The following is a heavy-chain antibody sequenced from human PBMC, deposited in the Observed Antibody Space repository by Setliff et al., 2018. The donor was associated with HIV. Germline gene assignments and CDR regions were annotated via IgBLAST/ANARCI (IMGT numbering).Heavy chain of an antibody. V-gene: IGHV1-69*13. CDR1: GYTFFSYA. J-gene: IGHJ6*03. Sequence: GASVKVSCKASGYTFFSYAISWVRQAPGQGLEWMGGIIPIFGTTNYAQKFQDRVTITADESTSTVYMELGSLRSDDTAVYYCARDRRHEALRYYYYYMDVWGKGTTVTVSS. CDR3: ARDRRHEALRYYYYYMDV. CDR2: IIPIFGTT. D-gene: IGHD6-25*01.